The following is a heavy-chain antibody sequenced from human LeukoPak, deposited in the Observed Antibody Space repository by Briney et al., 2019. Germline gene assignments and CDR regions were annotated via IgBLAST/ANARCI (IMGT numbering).Heavy chain of an antibody. CDR2: VNHSGRT. CDR3: AKEVVGP. D-gene: IGHD1-26*01. Sequence: SETLSLTCAVYGGSFSDYWWTWIRQSPGKGLEWIGEVNHSGRTNYNPSLKSRVSISVDRSKKQFSLKLTSVTAADTAVYYCAKEVVGPWGQGTLVTVSS. J-gene: IGHJ5*02. CDR1: GGSFSDYW. V-gene: IGHV4-34*01.